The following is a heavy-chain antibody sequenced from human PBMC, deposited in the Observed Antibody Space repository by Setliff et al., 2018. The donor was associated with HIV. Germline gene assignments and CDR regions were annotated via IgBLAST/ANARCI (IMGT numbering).Heavy chain of an antibody. CDR1: GGSISSHY. Sequence: SETLSLTCIVSGGSISSHYWIWIRQPPGKGLEWIGYIHYSGATNYNPSLKSRVTISLDTSRTQFSLRLSSVTAADTAVYYCARHSPNVGVRGDAFDIWGQGTVVTVSS. V-gene: IGHV4-59*08. D-gene: IGHD2-8*01. J-gene: IGHJ3*02. CDR3: ARHSPNVGVRGDAFDI. CDR2: IHYSGAT.